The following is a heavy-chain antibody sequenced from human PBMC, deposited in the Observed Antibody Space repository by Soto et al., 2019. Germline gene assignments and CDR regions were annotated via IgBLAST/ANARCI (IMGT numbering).Heavy chain of an antibody. CDR3: AKVGDGYRNFDY. CDR1: GFTFSSYA. J-gene: IGHJ4*02. V-gene: IGHV3-30*04. CDR2: ISYDGSNK. Sequence: GGSLRLSCAASGFTFSSYAMHWVRQAPGEGLEWVAVISYDGSNKYYADSVKGRFTISRDNSKNTLYLQMNSLRAEDTAVYYCAKVGDGYRNFDYWGQGTLVTVSS. D-gene: IGHD5-12*01.